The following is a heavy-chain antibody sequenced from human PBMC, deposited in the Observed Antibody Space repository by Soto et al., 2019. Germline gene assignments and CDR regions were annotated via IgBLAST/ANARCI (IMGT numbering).Heavy chain of an antibody. J-gene: IGHJ6*02. CDR3: ASPTREWLPRARDYYYGMDV. CDR1: GGTFSSYA. CDR2: IIPIFGTA. Sequence: QVQLVQSGAEVKKPGSSVKVSCKASGGTFSSYAISWVRQAPGQGLEWMGGIIPIFGTANYAQKFQGRVTITADKSTSTAYMELSSLRSEDTAVYYCASPTREWLPRARDYYYGMDVWGQGTTVTVSS. V-gene: IGHV1-69*06. D-gene: IGHD3-3*01.